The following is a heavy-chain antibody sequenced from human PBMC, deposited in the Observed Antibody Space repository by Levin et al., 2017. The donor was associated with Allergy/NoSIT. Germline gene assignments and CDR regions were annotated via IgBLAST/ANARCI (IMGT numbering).Heavy chain of an antibody. V-gene: IGHV3-30-3*01. CDR2: ISYDGSNK. D-gene: IGHD1-26*01. CDR3: ARDRGGSDDAFDI. CDR1: GFTFSSYA. J-gene: IGHJ3*02. Sequence: GGSLRLSCAASGFTFSSYAMHWVRQAPGKGLEWVAVISYDGSNKYYADSVKGRFTISRDNSKNTLYLQMNSLRAEDTAVYYCARDRGGSDDAFDIWGQGTMVTVSS.